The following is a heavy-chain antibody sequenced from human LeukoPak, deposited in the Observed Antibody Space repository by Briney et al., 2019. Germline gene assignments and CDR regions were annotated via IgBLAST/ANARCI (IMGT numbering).Heavy chain of an antibody. CDR2: INHSRST. V-gene: IGHV4-34*01. CDR1: GGSFRGYY. CDR3: ARRHSTSGDTFDI. D-gene: IGHD5/OR15-5a*01. Sequence: SETLSLTCAVYGGSFRGYYWSWIRQPPGKGLEWIGEINHSRSTNYNPPLKSRVTISVDTSKTQFSLRMSSVTAADTAVYYCARRHSTSGDTFDIWGQGTMVTVSS. J-gene: IGHJ3*02.